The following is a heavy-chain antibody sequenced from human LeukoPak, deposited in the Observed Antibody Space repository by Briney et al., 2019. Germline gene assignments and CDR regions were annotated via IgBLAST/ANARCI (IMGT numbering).Heavy chain of an antibody. Sequence: GGSLRLSCAASGFTFDEYGMNWVRQAPGKGLEWVSYIDGPASNIYYADSVKGRFTISRDNDKYSVHLQMSSLRAEDTGVYYCTTYGRNGYRGYFWGQGALVTVSS. V-gene: IGHV3-48*04. J-gene: IGHJ4*02. CDR3: TTYGRNGYRGYF. D-gene: IGHD5-24*01. CDR1: GFTFDEYG. CDR2: IDGPASNI.